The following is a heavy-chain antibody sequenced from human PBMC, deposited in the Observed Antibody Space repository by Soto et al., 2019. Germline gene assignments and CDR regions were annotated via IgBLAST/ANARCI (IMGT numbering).Heavy chain of an antibody. Sequence: PSETLSLTCTVSGGSISSYYWSWIRQPPGKGLEWIGYIYYSGSTNYNPSLKSRVTISVDTSKNQFSLKLSSVTAADTAVYYCARDEDCSSTSCCFQQWGQGTLVTVSS. CDR3: ARDEDCSSTSCCFQQ. CDR2: IYYSGST. CDR1: GGSISSYY. D-gene: IGHD2-2*01. J-gene: IGHJ1*01. V-gene: IGHV4-59*01.